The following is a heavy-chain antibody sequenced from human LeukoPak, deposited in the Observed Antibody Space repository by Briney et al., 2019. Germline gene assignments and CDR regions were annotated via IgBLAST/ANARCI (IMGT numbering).Heavy chain of an antibody. CDR2: IIPIFGTA. CDR3: ARASDYDFWSGYPTYYFDY. CDR1: GGTFGSYA. J-gene: IGHJ4*02. D-gene: IGHD3-3*01. V-gene: IGHV1-69*01. Sequence: SVKVSCKASGGTFGSYAISWVRQAPGQGLEWMGGIIPIFGTANYAQKFQGRVTITADESTSTAYSELSSLRSEDTAVYYCARASDYDFWSGYPTYYFDYWGQGTLVTVSS.